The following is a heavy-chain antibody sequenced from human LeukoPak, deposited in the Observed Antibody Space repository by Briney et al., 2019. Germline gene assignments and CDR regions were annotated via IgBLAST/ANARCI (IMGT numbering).Heavy chain of an antibody. CDR1: GFIFSSYS. D-gene: IGHD4-17*01. CDR3: ARDPMTTVTSGF. J-gene: IGHJ4*02. V-gene: IGHV3-23*01. Sequence: GGSLRLSCAASGFIFSSYSMSWVRQAPGKGLEWVSVITGSGGNTYYADSVKGRFTISKDNSKNTVYLQMNSLRAEDTAVYYCARDPMTTVTSGFWGQGTLVTVSS. CDR2: ITGSGGNT.